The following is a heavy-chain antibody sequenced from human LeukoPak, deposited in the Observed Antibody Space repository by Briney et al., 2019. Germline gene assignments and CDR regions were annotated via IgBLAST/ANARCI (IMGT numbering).Heavy chain of an antibody. J-gene: IGHJ4*02. CDR3: SRDFGGSYNDY. D-gene: IGHD1-26*01. Sequence: GRSLRLSCAASGFTFSSYGMHWVRQAPGQGLEWVGVINPSGGTTTYAQKLQGRVTMTRDTSTSTVYMELSSLRIEDTAVYYCSRDFGGSYNDYWGQGTMVTVSS. V-gene: IGHV1-46*04. CDR2: INPSGGTT. CDR1: GFTFSSYG.